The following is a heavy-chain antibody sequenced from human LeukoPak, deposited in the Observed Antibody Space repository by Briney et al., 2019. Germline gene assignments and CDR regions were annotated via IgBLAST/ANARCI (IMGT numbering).Heavy chain of an antibody. CDR2: IYPGDSDT. CDR1: GYSFTSYW. CDR3: ARLDCTNGVCLPRDY. V-gene: IGHV5-51*01. Sequence: RGESLKISCKGSGYSFTSYWIGWVRQMPGKGLEWMGIIYPGDSDTRYSPSFQGQVTISADKSISTAYLQWSSLKASDTAMYYCARLDCTNGVCLPRDYWGQGTLVTVSS. J-gene: IGHJ4*02. D-gene: IGHD2-8*01.